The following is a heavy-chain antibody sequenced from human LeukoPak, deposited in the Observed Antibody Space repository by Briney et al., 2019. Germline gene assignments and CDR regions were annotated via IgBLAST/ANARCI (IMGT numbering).Heavy chain of an antibody. J-gene: IGHJ4*02. CDR3: ARGQGHYNKWAVYYFDY. Sequence: ASVKVSCKASGYTFTSYDINWVRQATGQGLEWMGWMNPNSGNTGYAQKFQGRVTMTRNTFISTAYMELSSLRSEDTAVYYCARGQGHYNKWAVYYFDYWGQGTLVTVSS. CDR2: MNPNSGNT. V-gene: IGHV1-8*01. CDR1: GYTFTSYD. D-gene: IGHD1-14*01.